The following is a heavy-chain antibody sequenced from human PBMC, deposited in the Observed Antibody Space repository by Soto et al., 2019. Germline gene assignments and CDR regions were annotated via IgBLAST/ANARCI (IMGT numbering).Heavy chain of an antibody. CDR3: ARDNMQERSAFDI. CDR1: GFTFRSSP. Sequence: GGSLRLSCAVSGFTFRSSPINWVRQAPGKGLEWVSSISSSSSYIYYADSVKGRFTISRDNAKNSLYLQMNSLRAEDTAVYYWARDNMQERSAFDIWGQGTMVTVSS. J-gene: IGHJ3*02. CDR2: ISSSSSYI. V-gene: IGHV3-21*01.